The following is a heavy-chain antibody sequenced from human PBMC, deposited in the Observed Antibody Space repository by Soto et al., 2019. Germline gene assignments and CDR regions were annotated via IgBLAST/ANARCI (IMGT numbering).Heavy chain of an antibody. D-gene: IGHD5-12*01. Sequence: EVQLLESGGGLVQPGGSLRLSCTASGFTFSNYAMTWVRQVPGRGLEWVSALTGSGGKTYYGDSVKGRFTISRDNSRNTLFLQMNSLRAEDTAIYYCAKLFGYDYSDVWGQGTLVTVSA. CDR1: GFTFSNYA. J-gene: IGHJ4*02. V-gene: IGHV3-23*01. CDR3: AKLFGYDYSDV. CDR2: LTGSGGKT.